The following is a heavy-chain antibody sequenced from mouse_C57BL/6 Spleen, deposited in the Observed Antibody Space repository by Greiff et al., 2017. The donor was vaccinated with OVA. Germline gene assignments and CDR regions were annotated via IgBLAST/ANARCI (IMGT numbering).Heavy chain of an antibody. J-gene: IGHJ3*01. D-gene: IGHD2-2*01. CDR1: GYTFTDYN. V-gene: IGHV1-22*01. CDR3: AVYGYDRGN. CDR2: INPNNGGT. Sequence: VHVKQSGPELVKPGASVKMSCKASGYTFTDYNMHWVKQSHGKSLEWIGYINPNNGGTSYNQKFKGKATLTVNKSSSTAYMELRSLTSEDSAVYYCAVYGYDRGNWGQGTLVTVSA.